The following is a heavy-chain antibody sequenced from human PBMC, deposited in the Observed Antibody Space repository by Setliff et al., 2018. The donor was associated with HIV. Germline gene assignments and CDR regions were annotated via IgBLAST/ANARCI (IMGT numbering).Heavy chain of an antibody. D-gene: IGHD1-26*01. Sequence: SETLSLTCSVSGGSISDNKYYWSWIRQPPGKGLEWIGSIYYSGSTYYNPSLKSRVTISVDTSKNQFSLKLSSATAADTAVYYCARRIIVGAISDVFDIWGQGTLVTVSS. CDR3: ARRIIVGAISDVFDI. CDR1: GGSISDNKYY. V-gene: IGHV4-39*01. J-gene: IGHJ3*02. CDR2: IYYSGST.